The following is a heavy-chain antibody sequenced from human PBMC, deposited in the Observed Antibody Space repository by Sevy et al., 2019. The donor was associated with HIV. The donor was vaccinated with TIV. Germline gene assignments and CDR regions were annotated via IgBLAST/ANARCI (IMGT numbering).Heavy chain of an antibody. D-gene: IGHD2-15*01. V-gene: IGHV1-69*13. Sequence: ASLKVSCKASGGTFSSYAISWVRQAPGQGLEWMGGIIPIFGTANYAQKFQGRVTITADESTGTAYMELSSLRSEDTAVYYCARDGGKRYCSGGSCLNWFDPWGQGTLVTVSS. CDR1: GGTFSSYA. CDR3: ARDGGKRYCSGGSCLNWFDP. J-gene: IGHJ5*02. CDR2: IIPIFGTA.